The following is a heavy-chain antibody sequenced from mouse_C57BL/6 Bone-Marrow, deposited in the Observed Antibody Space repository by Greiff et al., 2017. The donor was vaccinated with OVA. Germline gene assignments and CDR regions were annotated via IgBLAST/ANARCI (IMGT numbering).Heavy chain of an antibody. CDR1: GYTFTDYE. J-gene: IGHJ4*01. Sequence: QVQLKESGAELVRPGASVTLSCKASGYTFTDYEMHWVKQTPVHGLEWIGAIDPETGGTAYNQKFKGKAILTADKSSSTAYIELRSLTSEDSAVYYCTKDTTVVAHYYAMDYWGQGTSVTVSS. D-gene: IGHD1-1*01. CDR2: IDPETGGT. V-gene: IGHV1-15*01. CDR3: TKDTTVVAHYYAMDY.